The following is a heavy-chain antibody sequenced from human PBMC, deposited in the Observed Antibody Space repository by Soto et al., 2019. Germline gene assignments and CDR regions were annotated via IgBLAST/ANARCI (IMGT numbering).Heavy chain of an antibody. D-gene: IGHD3-22*01. CDR2: IYYSGST. J-gene: IGHJ1*01. CDR1: GGSISSGGYY. V-gene: IGHV4-31*03. Sequence: SETLSLTCTVSGGSISSGGYYWSWIRQHPGKGLEWIGYIYYSGSTYYNPSLKSRVTISVDTSKNQFSLKLSSVTAADTAVYYCAMTDGRYYYDSSFQHWGQGTLVTVSS. CDR3: AMTDGRYYYDSSFQH.